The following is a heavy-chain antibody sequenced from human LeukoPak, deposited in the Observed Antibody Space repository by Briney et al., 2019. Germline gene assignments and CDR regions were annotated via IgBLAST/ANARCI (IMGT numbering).Heavy chain of an antibody. V-gene: IGHV3-21*04. Sequence: GGSLTLSCAAAGFTFTDYSMNWVRQAPGKGLEWVSTISSDSGHIYYADSVKGRFTISRDNSKNTLYLQMNSLRAEDTAVYYCAKDCSSTSCYSGDDYWGQGTLVTVSS. D-gene: IGHD2-2*02. CDR2: ISSDSGHI. CDR3: AKDCSSTSCYSGDDY. J-gene: IGHJ4*02. CDR1: GFTFTDYS.